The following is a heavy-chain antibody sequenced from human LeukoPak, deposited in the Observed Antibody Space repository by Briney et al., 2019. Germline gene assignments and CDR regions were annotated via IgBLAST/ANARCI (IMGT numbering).Heavy chain of an antibody. CDR2: INSDGSST. CDR1: GFTFSSYW. D-gene: IGHD6-13*01. CDR3: AKDLSSNWYEKYFQH. V-gene: IGHV3-74*01. J-gene: IGHJ1*01. Sequence: GGSLRLSCAASGFTFSSYWMHWVRQAPGKGLVWVSRINSDGSSTSYADSVKGRFTISRDNAKNTLYLQMYSLRAEDTAVYYCAKDLSSNWYEKYFQHWGQGTLVTVSS.